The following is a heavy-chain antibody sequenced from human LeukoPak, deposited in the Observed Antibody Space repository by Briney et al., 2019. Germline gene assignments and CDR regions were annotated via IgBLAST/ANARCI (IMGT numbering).Heavy chain of an antibody. CDR3: AKDLGGGADY. CDR2: VSGTGGST. CDR1: GFTFSSYD. D-gene: IGHD1-26*01. Sequence: PGGSLRLSCAASGFTFSSYDMSWVRQAPGKGLEWVSAVSGTGGSTYYADSVKGRFTISRDNSKNTLYLQMNSLRAEDTAVYYCAKDLGGGADYWGQGTLVTVSS. V-gene: IGHV3-23*01. J-gene: IGHJ4*02.